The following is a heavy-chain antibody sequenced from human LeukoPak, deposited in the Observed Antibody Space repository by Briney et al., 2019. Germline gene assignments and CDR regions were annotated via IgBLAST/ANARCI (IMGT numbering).Heavy chain of an antibody. CDR3: GRWRTTFDP. CDR2: IKQDGSDK. CDR1: GFTFSSYA. Sequence: GGSLRLSCAASGFTFSSYAMHWVRQAPGKGLEWVANIKQDGSDKYYVDSVKGRFTISRDNAKNSLYLQMNSLRAEDTAVYYCGRWRTTFDPWGQGTLVTVSS. V-gene: IGHV3-7*01. D-gene: IGHD4-23*01. J-gene: IGHJ5*02.